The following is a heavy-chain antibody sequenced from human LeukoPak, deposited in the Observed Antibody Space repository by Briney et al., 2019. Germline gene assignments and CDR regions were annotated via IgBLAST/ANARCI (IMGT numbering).Heavy chain of an antibody. V-gene: IGHV3-48*04. CDR1: GFTFSSYS. CDR2: IGRGIT. Sequence: HPGGSLRLSCAASGFTFSSYSMNWVRQAPGKGLEWVSHIGRGITYADSVKGRFTISRDNTKNSVYLQMNSLRAEDTAVYYCARDAPAGEKPEYFFDYWGQGTLVTVSS. J-gene: IGHJ4*02. CDR3: ARDAPAGEKPEYFFDY.